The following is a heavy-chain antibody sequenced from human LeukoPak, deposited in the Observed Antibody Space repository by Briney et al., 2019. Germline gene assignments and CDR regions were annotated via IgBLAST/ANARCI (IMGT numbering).Heavy chain of an antibody. V-gene: IGHV5-10-1*01. J-gene: IGHJ6*02. D-gene: IGHD4-17*01. CDR2: IDPSDSYT. CDR1: GYSFTSYW. CDR3: ARPQGDHDYGDYDYYGMDV. Sequence: PGESLKISCKGSGYSFTSYWISWVRQMPGKGLEWMGRIDPSDSYTNYSPSFQGHVTISADKSISTAYLQWSSLKASDTAMYYCARPQGDHDYGDYDYYGMDVWGQGTTVTVSS.